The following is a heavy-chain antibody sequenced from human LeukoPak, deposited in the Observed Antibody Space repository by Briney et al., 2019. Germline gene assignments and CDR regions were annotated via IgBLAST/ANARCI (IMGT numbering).Heavy chain of an antibody. Sequence: GGSLRLSCAASGFTFSSYWMSWVRQAPGKGLEWVANIKQDGSEKYYVDSVKGRFTISRDNAKNSLYLQMNSLRAEDTAVYYCARYSGDDDEGEYFDYWGQGTLVTVSS. V-gene: IGHV3-7*01. CDR1: GFTFSSYW. D-gene: IGHD5-12*01. CDR2: IKQDGSEK. J-gene: IGHJ4*02. CDR3: ARYSGDDDEGEYFDY.